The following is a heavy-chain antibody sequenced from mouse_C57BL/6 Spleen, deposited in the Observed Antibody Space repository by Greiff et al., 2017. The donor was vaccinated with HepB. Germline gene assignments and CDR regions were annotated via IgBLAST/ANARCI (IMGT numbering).Heavy chain of an antibody. CDR2: IYPGDGDT. J-gene: IGHJ2*01. Sequence: QVQLQQSGPELVKPGASVKISCKASGYAFSSSWMNWVKQRPGKGLEWIGRIYPGDGDTNYNGKFKGKATLTADKSSSTAYMQLSSLTSEDSAVYFCARSAGPYLLLFDYWGQGTTLTVSS. V-gene: IGHV1-82*01. CDR3: ARSAGPYLLLFDY. CDR1: GYAFSSSW. D-gene: IGHD1-1*01.